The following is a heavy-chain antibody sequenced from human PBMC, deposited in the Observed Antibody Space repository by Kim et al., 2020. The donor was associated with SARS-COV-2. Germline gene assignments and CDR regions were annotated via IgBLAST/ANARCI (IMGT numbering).Heavy chain of an antibody. V-gene: IGHV3-11*06. D-gene: IGHD4-17*01. CDR3: AMDSYGDRFGEGYFDY. J-gene: IGHJ4*02. Sequence: GGSLRLSCAASGFTFSDYYMSWIRQAPGKGLEWVSYISSSSSYTNYADSVKGRFTISRDNAKNSLYLQMNSLRAEDTAVYYCAMDSYGDRFGEGYFDYWGQGTLVTVSS. CDR2: ISSSSSYT. CDR1: GFTFSDYY.